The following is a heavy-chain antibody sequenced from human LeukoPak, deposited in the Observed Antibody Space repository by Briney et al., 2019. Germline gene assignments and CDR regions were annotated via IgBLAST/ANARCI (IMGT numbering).Heavy chain of an antibody. CDR1: GGTFSSYA. D-gene: IGHD2-2*01. Sequence: GASVKVSCKASGGTFSSYAISWVRQAPGQELEWMGGIIPIFGTANYAQKFQGRVTITADESTSTAYMELSSLRSEDTAVYYCARVGGYCSSTSCYNWFDPWGQGTLVTVSS. J-gene: IGHJ5*02. CDR3: ARVGGYCSSTSCYNWFDP. V-gene: IGHV1-69*13. CDR2: IIPIFGTA.